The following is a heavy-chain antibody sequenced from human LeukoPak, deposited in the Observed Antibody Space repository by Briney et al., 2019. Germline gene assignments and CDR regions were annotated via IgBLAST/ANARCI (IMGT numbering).Heavy chain of an antibody. CDR1: GYAFTGYY. CDR3: AREGSSTYGMDV. V-gene: IGHV1-2*02. CDR2: INPNSGGT. Sequence: ASVKVSCKASGYAFTGYYMHWVRQAPGQGLEWMGWINPNSGGTNYAQKFQGRVTMTRDTSISTAYMELSRLRSDDTAVYYCAREGSSTYGMDVWGQGTTVTVSS. J-gene: IGHJ6*02.